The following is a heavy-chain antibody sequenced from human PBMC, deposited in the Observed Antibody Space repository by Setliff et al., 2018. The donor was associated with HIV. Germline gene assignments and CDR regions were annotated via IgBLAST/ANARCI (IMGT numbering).Heavy chain of an antibody. CDR1: GFTFSNAW. CDR3: TTDLGSGRFSWNNN. CDR2: IRNKKNGGTT. V-gene: IGHV3-15*01. J-gene: IGHJ4*02. Sequence: GGSLRLSCAASGFTFSNAWMTWVRQAPGKGLEWVARIRNKKNGGTTYYAAPVEGRFTTSRDDSKNTLSLQMNSLKTEDTAIYYCTTDLGSGRFSWNNNWGQGTLVTVSS. D-gene: IGHD1-26*01.